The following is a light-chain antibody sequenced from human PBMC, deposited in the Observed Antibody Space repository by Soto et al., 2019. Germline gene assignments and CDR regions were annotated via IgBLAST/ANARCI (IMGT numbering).Light chain of an antibody. CDR2: AAS. Sequence: DIRLTQSPSFLSASVGDRVTITCRASQAISSYLVWYQQKPGKAPKLLIYAASTLQSGVPSRFSGSGSGTEFTLTISSLQPEDFATYYCQQLNSYPLTFGGGTKVEIK. CDR3: QQLNSYPLT. J-gene: IGKJ4*01. V-gene: IGKV1-9*01. CDR1: QAISSY.